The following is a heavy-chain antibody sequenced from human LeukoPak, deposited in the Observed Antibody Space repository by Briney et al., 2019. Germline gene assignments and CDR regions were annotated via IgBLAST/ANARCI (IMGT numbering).Heavy chain of an antibody. CDR3: ATNRYSGTYFFDY. CDR2: ISGSGGST. V-gene: IGHV3-23*01. CDR1: GFTFSSYW. Sequence: GGSLRLSCAASGFTFSSYWMSWVRQAPGKGLEWVSTISGSGGSTYSADSVKGRFTISRDNSKNTLYLQMNSLRAEDTAVYYCATNRYSGTYFFDYWGQGTLVTVSS. J-gene: IGHJ4*02. D-gene: IGHD1-26*01.